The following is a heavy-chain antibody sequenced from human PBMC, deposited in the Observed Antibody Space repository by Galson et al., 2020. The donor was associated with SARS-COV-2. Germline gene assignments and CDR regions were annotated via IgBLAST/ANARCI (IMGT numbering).Heavy chain of an antibody. Sequence: GGSLRLSCVASGFSFSSYALHWVRQAPGKGLEWATFISSDGSYKYYADSVKGRFTISRDNPKNTLFLQMNSLREEDTAVYYCARCRNHYDSSGYYSGADYWGQGFLVTVSS. CDR2: ISSDGSYK. CDR1: GFSFSSYA. D-gene: IGHD3-22*01. CDR3: ARCRNHYDSSGYYSGADY. V-gene: IGHV3-30*04. J-gene: IGHJ4*02.